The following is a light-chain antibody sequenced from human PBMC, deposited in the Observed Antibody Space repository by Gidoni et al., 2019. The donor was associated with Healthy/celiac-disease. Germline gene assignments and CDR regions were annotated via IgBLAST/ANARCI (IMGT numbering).Light chain of an antibody. CDR3: QQYNNWPLT. CDR1: QSVSSN. V-gene: IGKV3-15*01. Sequence: EIVMTHSPATLSVSPGERATLSCRASQSVSSNFAWYQQKPGQAPRLLIYGASTRATGIPARFSGSGSGTEFTLTISSLQSEDVAVYYCQQYNNWPLTFGGGTKVEIK. J-gene: IGKJ4*01. CDR2: GAS.